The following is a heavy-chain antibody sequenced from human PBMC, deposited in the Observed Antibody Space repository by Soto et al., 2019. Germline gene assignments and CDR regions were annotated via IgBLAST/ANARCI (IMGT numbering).Heavy chain of an antibody. CDR2: ISAYNGNT. CDR3: ARDGGTTRGFNYYYGMDV. CDR1: GYTFTSYG. D-gene: IGHD1-7*01. Sequence: VASVKVSCKASGYTFTSYGISWVRQAPGQGLEWMGWISAYNGNTNYAQKLQGRVTMTTDTSTSTAYMELRSLRSDDTAVYYCARDGGTTRGFNYYYGMDVWGQGTTVTVSS. V-gene: IGHV1-18*04. J-gene: IGHJ6*02.